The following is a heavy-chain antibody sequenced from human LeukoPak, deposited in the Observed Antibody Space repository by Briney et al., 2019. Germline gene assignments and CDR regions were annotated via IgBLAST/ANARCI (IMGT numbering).Heavy chain of an antibody. CDR1: GYTFTGYA. CDR3: ARDFRPTYYYDSSGYYRFWFDP. J-gene: IGHJ5*02. D-gene: IGHD3-22*01. V-gene: IGHV1-2*02. CDR2: INPNSGGT. Sequence: GASVKVSCKASGYTFTGYAMNWVRQAPGQGLEWMGWINPNSGGTNYAQKFQGRVTMTRDTSISTAYMELSRLRSDDTAVYYCARDFRPTYYYDSSGYYRFWFDPWGQGTLVTVSS.